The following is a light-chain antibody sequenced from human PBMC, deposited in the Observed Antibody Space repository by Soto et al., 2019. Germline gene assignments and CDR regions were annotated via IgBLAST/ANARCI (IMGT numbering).Light chain of an antibody. J-gene: IGLJ2*01. V-gene: IGLV2-14*01. CDR1: SSAVAGSNY. CDR2: DVS. Sequence: QSALTQPASVSGSPGQSITISCTGTSSAVAGSNYVSWYQQHPGKAPKLMIYDVSNRPSGVSNRFSGSKSGNTASLTISGLQAEDEADYYCSSYTSSSTLGVLFGGGTKVTVL. CDR3: SSYTSSSTLGVL.